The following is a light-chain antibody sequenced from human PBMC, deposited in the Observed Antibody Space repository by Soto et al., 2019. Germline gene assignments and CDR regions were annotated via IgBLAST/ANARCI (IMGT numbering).Light chain of an antibody. CDR2: GAS. J-gene: IGKJ1*01. CDR3: QQYVSWT. V-gene: IGKV3-20*01. Sequence: EIVLTQSPGTLSVSPGERATLSCRASQSISSNYLAWYQQKPGQAPSLLIYGASSRATGIPDRFSGSGSGTDFTLTISRLDHEDSAIYYCQQYVSWTFGQGTKVEIK. CDR1: QSISSNY.